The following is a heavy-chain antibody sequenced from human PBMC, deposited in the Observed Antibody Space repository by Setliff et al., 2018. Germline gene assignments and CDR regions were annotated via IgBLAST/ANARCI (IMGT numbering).Heavy chain of an antibody. V-gene: IGHV3-30*02. J-gene: IGHJ4*02. CDR1: GFTFSDYY. CDR3: AKDDYYYDSYFDY. Sequence: PGGSLRLSCAASGFTFSDYYMSWIRQAPGKGLEWVAFIRYDGSNKYYADSVKGRFTISRDNSKNTLYLQMNSLRAEDTAVYYCAKDDYYYDSYFDYWGQGTLVTVSS. CDR2: IRYDGSNK. D-gene: IGHD3-22*01.